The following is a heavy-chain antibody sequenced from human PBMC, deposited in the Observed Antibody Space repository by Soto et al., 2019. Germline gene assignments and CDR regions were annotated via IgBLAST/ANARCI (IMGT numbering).Heavy chain of an antibody. D-gene: IGHD6-13*01. J-gene: IGHJ4*02. V-gene: IGHV3-23*01. CDR1: GFTFSSSV. CDR2: ISDSGAGT. Sequence: EVHLLESGGGLVQPGESLRLSCGGSGFTFSSSVMTWVRQAPGKGLEWVSCISDSGAGTHYADSVKGRFTISRDNSKNTMYLQMNNLRAEDTGVYYCAKGLSNGRWYAADWGQGTLVTVSS. CDR3: AKGLSNGRWYAAD.